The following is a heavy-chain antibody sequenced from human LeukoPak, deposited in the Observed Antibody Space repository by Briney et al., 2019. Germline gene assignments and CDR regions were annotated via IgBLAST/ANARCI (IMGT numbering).Heavy chain of an antibody. V-gene: IGHV4-61*02. J-gene: IGHJ4*02. D-gene: IGHD3-3*02. Sequence: SETLSLTCTVSGASISSGSYYWSWIRQPAGKGLEWIGRIYTSGSTNYNPSLKSRVTISVDTSKNQFSLKLSSVTAADTAAYYCARGGSFGMITHEDVFDYWGQGTLVTVSS. CDR1: GASISSGSYY. CDR3: ARGGSFGMITHEDVFDY. CDR2: IYTSGST.